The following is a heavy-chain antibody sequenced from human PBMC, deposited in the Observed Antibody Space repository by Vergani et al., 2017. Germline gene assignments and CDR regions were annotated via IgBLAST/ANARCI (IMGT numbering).Heavy chain of an antibody. D-gene: IGHD2-2*01. CDR1: GFTFSSYG. CDR2: ISYDGSNK. Sequence: QVQLVESGGGVVQPGRSLRLSSAASGFTFSSYGMHWVRQAPGKGLEWVAVISYDGSNKYYADSVKGRFTISRDNSKNTLYLQMNSLRAEDTAVYYCATAVKYQLLLFDYWGQGTLVTVSS. J-gene: IGHJ4*02. CDR3: ATAVKYQLLLFDY. V-gene: IGHV3-30*03.